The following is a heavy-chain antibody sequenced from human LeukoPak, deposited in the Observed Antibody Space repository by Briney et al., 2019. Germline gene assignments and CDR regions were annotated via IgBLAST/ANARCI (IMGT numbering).Heavy chain of an antibody. D-gene: IGHD6-13*01. CDR3: ARVIAAGGGQLALDY. CDR2: INTNTGNP. V-gene: IGHV7-4-1*02. CDR1: GYTFTSYA. J-gene: IGHJ4*02. Sequence: ASVKVSCKAFGYTFTSYAMNWVRQAPGQGLEWMGWINTNTGNPTYAQGFTGRFVFSLDTSVSTAYLQISSLKAEDTAVYYCARVIAAGGGQLALDYWGQGTLVTVSS.